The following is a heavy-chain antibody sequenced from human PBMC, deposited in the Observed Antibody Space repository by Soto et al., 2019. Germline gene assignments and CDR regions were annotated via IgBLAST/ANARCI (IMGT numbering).Heavy chain of an antibody. CDR3: ARVRDSSSSWFGPGYGLDV. J-gene: IGHJ6*02. CDR1: GFTFSSYG. Sequence: PGGSLRLSCAASGFTFSSYGIHWVRQAPGKGLEWVAVIWYDGDNKYYADSVKGRFTISRDNSENTLYLQMNSLRAEDTAVYYCARVRDSSSSWFGPGYGLDVWGQGTTVTVSS. CDR2: IWYDGDNK. V-gene: IGHV3-33*01. D-gene: IGHD6-6*01.